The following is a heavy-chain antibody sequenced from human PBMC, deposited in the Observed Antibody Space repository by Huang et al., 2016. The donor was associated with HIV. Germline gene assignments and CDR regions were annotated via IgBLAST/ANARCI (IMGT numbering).Heavy chain of an antibody. CDR2: IKQDESEK. CDR1: TFRFGGYW. CDR3: ATKTAAMDI. J-gene: IGHJ6*02. Sequence: VESGGRLVQPGGSIRLSCVGSTFRFGGYWMSWVRQSPGKGVEWVANIKQDESEKYYVDSVKGRFNISRDNAKKVLFLEMNNVRVEDTATYYCATKTAAMDIWGQGTTVTVS. V-gene: IGHV3-7*01. D-gene: IGHD1-7*01.